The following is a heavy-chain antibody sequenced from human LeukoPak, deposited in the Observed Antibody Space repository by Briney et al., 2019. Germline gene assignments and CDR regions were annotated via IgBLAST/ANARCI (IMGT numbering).Heavy chain of an antibody. CDR2: INPNSGGT. J-gene: IGHJ2*01. D-gene: IGHD3-10*01. Sequence: GASVKVSCKASGYTFTGYYMHWVRQAPGQGLEWMGWINPNSGGTNYAQKFQGWVTMTRDTSISTACMELSRLRSDDTAVYYCARGPPYYYGSGSYFYWYFDLWGRGTLVTVSS. CDR1: GYTFTGYY. V-gene: IGHV1-2*04. CDR3: ARGPPYYYGSGSYFYWYFDL.